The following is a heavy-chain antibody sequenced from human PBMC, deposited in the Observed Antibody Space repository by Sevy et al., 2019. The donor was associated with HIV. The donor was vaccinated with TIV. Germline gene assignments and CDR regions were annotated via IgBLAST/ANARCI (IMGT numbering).Heavy chain of an antibody. J-gene: IGHJ3*02. CDR2: TSGSDGAT. CDR3: AKDIVAVVGDAFDI. V-gene: IGHV3-23*01. D-gene: IGHD2-15*01. Sequence: GGSLRLSCAASGFSFISYAMNWVRQAPGKGLEWVSATSGSDGATYYAYSVKGRFSISRDNSKNTLYLQMDSLRAEDTAVYYCAKDIVAVVGDAFDIWGQGTMVTVSS. CDR1: GFSFISYA.